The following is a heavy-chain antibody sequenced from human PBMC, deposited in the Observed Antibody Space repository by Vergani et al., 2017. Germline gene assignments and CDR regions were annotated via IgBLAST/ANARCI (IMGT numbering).Heavy chain of an antibody. Sequence: QVQLVESGGGVVQPGRSLRLSCVASGFNFSVFGMHWVRQTPGKGLEWVAVISSDGSNKYYGDSVKGRVTISRDNSKNTVYLQMSSLRAEDTAVYYCAKNCAITETTRIAFDIWGQGTMVTVSS. CDR1: GFNFSVFG. D-gene: IGHD1-7*01. V-gene: IGHV3-30*18. J-gene: IGHJ3*02. CDR2: ISSDGSNK. CDR3: AKNCAITETTRIAFDI.